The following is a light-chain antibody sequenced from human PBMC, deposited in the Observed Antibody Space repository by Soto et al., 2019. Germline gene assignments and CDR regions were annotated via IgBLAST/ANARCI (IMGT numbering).Light chain of an antibody. CDR2: DVN. CDR1: TSEVGGYDY. Sequence: QSVLTQPASVSGSPGQSITVSCTGTTSEVGGYDYVAWYQQHPGKAPKLKNYDVNSRPSGVSNRFSGSKSRNTASLTNSGFQAEDEADYYCSSYLGSSTLSGVFGTGTKVTV. CDR3: SSYLGSSTLSGV. V-gene: IGLV2-14*01. J-gene: IGLJ1*01.